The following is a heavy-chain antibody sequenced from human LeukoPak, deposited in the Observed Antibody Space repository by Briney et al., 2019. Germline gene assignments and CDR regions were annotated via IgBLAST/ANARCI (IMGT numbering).Heavy chain of an antibody. J-gene: IGHJ4*02. CDR2: MNPNSGNT. CDR3: ASRVGATGSIDY. V-gene: IGHV1-8*01. CDR1: GYTFTRYD. Sequence: VASVTVSFKASGYTFTRYDINWVGQAAGQGVEGMGWMNPNSGNTGYAQKFQGRVTMTRNTSISTAYMELSSLRSEDTAVYYCASRVGATGSIDYWGQGTLVTVSS. D-gene: IGHD1-26*01.